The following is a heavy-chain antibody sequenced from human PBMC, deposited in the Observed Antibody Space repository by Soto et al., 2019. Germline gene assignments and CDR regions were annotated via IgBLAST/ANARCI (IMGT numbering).Heavy chain of an antibody. J-gene: IGHJ5*01. Sequence: TLSLTCAVYGGSFSGHSWTWIRQSPGKGLEWIGDINHSGRVNYSPSLKSRVTISLDTSKNQFSLTLSAVTAADTAMYYCSTRAYDTNGYYRFDPWGQGTLVTVSS. D-gene: IGHD3-22*01. V-gene: IGHV4-34*01. CDR3: STRAYDTNGYYRFDP. CDR1: GGSFSGHS. CDR2: INHSGRV.